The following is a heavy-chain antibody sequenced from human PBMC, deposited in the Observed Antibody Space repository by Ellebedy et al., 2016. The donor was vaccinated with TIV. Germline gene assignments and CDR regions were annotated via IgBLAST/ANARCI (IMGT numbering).Heavy chain of an antibody. CDR2: IYYSGST. CDR1: SGSISSGGYY. CDR3: ARVQDYGDYFDY. D-gene: IGHD4/OR15-4a*01. V-gene: IGHV4-61*08. J-gene: IGHJ4*02. Sequence: SETLSLXXTVSSGSISSGGYYWSWIRQPPGKGLEWIAYIYYSGSTNYNPSLKSRVTISVDTSKNQFSLKLSSVTAADTAVYYCARVQDYGDYFDYWGQGTLVTVSS.